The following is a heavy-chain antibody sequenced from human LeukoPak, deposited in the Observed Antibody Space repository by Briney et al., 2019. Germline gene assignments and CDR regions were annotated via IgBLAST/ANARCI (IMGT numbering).Heavy chain of an antibody. Sequence: PSETQSLTCTVSGGSISSYYRSWIRQPAGKGLEWIGRIYTSGSTNYNPSLKSRVTMSVDTSKDQFSLKLSSVTAADTAVYYCARALDSSSWPSWYFDLWGRGTLVTVSS. CDR1: GGSISSYY. D-gene: IGHD6-13*01. CDR2: IYTSGST. J-gene: IGHJ2*01. CDR3: ARALDSSSWPSWYFDL. V-gene: IGHV4-4*07.